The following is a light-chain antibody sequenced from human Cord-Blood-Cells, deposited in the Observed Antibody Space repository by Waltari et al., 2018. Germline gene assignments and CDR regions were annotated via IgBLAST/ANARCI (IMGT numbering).Light chain of an antibody. Sequence: EIVLTQSPAPLSLSPGESATLPYRASQSVSSYLAWYQQTPGQAPRLLIYDASNRATGIPARFSGSGSGTDFTLTISSLEPEDFAVYYCQQRSNWPLYTFGQGTKLEIK. CDR3: QQRSNWPLYT. J-gene: IGKJ2*01. V-gene: IGKV3-11*01. CDR2: DAS. CDR1: QSVSSY.